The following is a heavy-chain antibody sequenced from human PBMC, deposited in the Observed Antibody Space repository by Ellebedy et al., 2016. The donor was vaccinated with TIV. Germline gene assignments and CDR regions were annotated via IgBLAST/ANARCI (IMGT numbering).Heavy chain of an antibody. Sequence: GGSLRLSCAASGFSFSSYWMTWVRQAPGKGLEWVANIRQDGTKNLVDSVKGRFTISRDNAHNSLYLQMNSLRVEDTAVYYCARDGAYGDYAPGQYGMDVWGQGTTVIVS. CDR3: ARDGAYGDYAPGQYGMDV. CDR1: GFSFSSYW. V-gene: IGHV3-7*03. J-gene: IGHJ6*02. CDR2: IRQDGTK. D-gene: IGHD4-17*01.